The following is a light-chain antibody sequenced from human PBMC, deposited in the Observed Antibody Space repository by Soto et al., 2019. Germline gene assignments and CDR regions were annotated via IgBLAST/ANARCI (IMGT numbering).Light chain of an antibody. Sequence: EIAMTQSPATLPVSPGERATLSCRASQSVSSNLAWYQQKPGQAPRLLIYGASTRATGIPARFSGSGSGTEFTLTISSLQSEEFAVYYCQQYNNWPPFTFGPGTKVDIK. J-gene: IGKJ3*01. V-gene: IGKV3-15*01. CDR1: QSVSSN. CDR2: GAS. CDR3: QQYNNWPPFT.